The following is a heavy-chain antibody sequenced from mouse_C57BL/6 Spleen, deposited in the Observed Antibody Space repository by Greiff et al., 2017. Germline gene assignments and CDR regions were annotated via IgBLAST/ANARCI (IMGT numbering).Heavy chain of an antibody. D-gene: IGHD2-4*01. CDR3: ARHHYDYYDY. J-gene: IGHJ2*01. Sequence: QVQLQQPGAELVMPGASVKLSCKASGYTFTSYWMHWVKQRPGQGLEWIGDIDPSDSYTNYNQKFKGKSTLTVDKSSSTAYMPLSSLTSEDSAVYYCARHHYDYYDYWGQGTTLTVYS. CDR2: IDPSDSYT. CDR1: GYTFTSYW. V-gene: IGHV1-69*01.